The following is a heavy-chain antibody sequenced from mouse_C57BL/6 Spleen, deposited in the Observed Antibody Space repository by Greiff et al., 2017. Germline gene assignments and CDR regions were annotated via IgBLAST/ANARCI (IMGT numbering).Heavy chain of an antibody. CDR2: IYPGNSDT. CDR1: GYTFTSYW. J-gene: IGHJ2*01. V-gene: IGHV1-5*01. D-gene: IGHD1-1*01. CDR3: TRGITTVVPFDY. Sequence: VQLQQSGTVLARPGASVKMSCKTSGYTFTSYWMHWVKQRPGQGLEWIGAIYPGNSDTSYNQKFKGKAKLTAVTSASTAYMELSSLTNEDSAVYCCTRGITTVVPFDYWGQGTTLTVSA.